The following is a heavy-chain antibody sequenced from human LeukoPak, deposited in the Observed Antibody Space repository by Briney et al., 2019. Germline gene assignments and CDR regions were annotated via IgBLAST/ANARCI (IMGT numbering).Heavy chain of an antibody. CDR2: ISSSSSYI. J-gene: IGHJ6*03. D-gene: IGHD6-6*01. CDR3: ARGHSSSSHYYYYYMDV. Sequence: GGSLRLSCAASGFTFSDYWMHWVRQAPGKGLEWVSSISSSSSYIYYADSVKGRFTISRDNAKNSLYLQMNSLRAEDTAVYYCARGHSSSSHYYYYYMDVWGKGTTVTVSS. V-gene: IGHV3-21*01. CDR1: GFTFSDYW.